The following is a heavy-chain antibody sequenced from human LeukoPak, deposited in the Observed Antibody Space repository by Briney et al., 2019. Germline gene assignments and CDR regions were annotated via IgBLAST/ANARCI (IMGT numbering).Heavy chain of an antibody. V-gene: IGHV1-2*02. CDR3: AREQRYCSGGSCYSEFENFDY. CDR2: INPNSGGT. Sequence: ASVKVSCKASGYTFTGYYMHWVRQAPGQGLEWMGWINPNSGGTNYAQKLQGRFTMTRDTSISTAYMELSRLRSDDTAVYYCAREQRYCSGGSCYSEFENFDYWGQGTLVTVSS. J-gene: IGHJ4*02. D-gene: IGHD2-15*01. CDR1: GYTFTGYY.